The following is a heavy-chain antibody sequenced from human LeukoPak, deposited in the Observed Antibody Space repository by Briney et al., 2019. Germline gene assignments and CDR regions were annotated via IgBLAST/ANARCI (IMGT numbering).Heavy chain of an antibody. CDR3: ARHVAHTSKIDF. J-gene: IGHJ4*02. CDR2: IYHSGST. V-gene: IGHV4-38-2*02. CDR1: GYSISSGYY. D-gene: IGHD2-21*01. Sequence: PSETLSLTCTVSGYSISSGYYWGWIRQPPGKGLEWIGSIYHSGSTYYNPSLKSRVTISVDTSKNQFSLMLGSVTAADTALYYCARHVAHTSKIDFWGLGTLVTVSS.